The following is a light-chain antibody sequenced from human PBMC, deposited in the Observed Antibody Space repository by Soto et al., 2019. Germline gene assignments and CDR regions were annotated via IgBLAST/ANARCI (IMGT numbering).Light chain of an antibody. CDR3: QQYNSYWT. Sequence: DIQMTQSPSTLSASVGDRVTITCRASQSISNLLAWYQQKPGKAPKLLIYKASSLESGVPSRFSGSGSGTEFTLTISSLRPDDFATYYCQQYNSYWTFGQGTKVEIK. V-gene: IGKV1-5*03. CDR2: KAS. CDR1: QSISNL. J-gene: IGKJ1*01.